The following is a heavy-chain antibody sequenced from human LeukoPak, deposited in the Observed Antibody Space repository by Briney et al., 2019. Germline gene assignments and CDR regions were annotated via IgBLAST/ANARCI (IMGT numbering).Heavy chain of an antibody. CDR1: GYTFTSYY. V-gene: IGHV1-46*01. CDR2: INPSGGST. J-gene: IGHJ4*02. CDR3: ARDINYSSSWQRNAFDY. Sequence: ASVKVSCKASGYTFTSYYMHWVRQVPGQGLEWMGIINPSGGSTSYAQKFQGRVTMTRDTSTSTVYMELSSLRSEDTAVYYCARDINYSSSWQRNAFDYWGQGTLVTVSS. D-gene: IGHD6-13*01.